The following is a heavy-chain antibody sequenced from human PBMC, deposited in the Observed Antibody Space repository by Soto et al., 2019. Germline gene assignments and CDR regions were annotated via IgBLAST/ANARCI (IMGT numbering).Heavy chain of an antibody. V-gene: IGHV3-30-3*01. Sequence: QVQLVESGGGVVQPGRSLRLSCAASGFTFSSYAMRWVRQAPGKGLEWVAVISDDGSNKYYEDSVKGRFTISRDNSKNTLYLQLNSQRAEDTAVHYCASRSARYCRGWGPIDCWGRGSLVTV. CDR2: ISDDGSNK. D-gene: IGHD6-19*01. J-gene: IGHJ4*02. CDR1: GFTFSSYA. CDR3: ASRSARYCRGWGPIDC.